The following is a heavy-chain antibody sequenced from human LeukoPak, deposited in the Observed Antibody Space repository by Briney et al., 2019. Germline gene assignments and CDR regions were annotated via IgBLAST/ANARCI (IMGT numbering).Heavy chain of an antibody. V-gene: IGHV4-59*01. Sequence: SETLSLTCTVSGGSLSSYYWSWIRQPPGKGLEWIGYIYYSGSTNYNPSLKSRVTISVDTSKNQFSLKLSSVTAADTAVYYCARATLATINNWGQGTLVTVSS. J-gene: IGHJ4*02. CDR1: GGSLSSYY. D-gene: IGHD5-12*01. CDR3: ARATLATINN. CDR2: IYYSGST.